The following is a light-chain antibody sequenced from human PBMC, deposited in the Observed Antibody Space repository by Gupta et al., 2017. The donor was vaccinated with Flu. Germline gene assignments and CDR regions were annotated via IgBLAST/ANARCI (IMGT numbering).Light chain of an antibody. J-gene: IGKJ2*01. Sequence: DLQMTQSPSSLSGSVGDRVTITCRESQDIRNDLDWYQQKPGKAPKRLMSAASSLQSGVPSGFSGSGSGTEFTLTISSLQPEDFATYYCLQHNTYPYTFGQGTKLEI. CDR2: AAS. CDR1: QDIRND. CDR3: LQHNTYPYT. V-gene: IGKV1-17*01.